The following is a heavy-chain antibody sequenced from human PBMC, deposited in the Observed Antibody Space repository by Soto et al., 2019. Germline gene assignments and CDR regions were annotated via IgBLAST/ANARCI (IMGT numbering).Heavy chain of an antibody. CDR2: IYYSGST. CDR3: ARDKWLDGRYAIYI. V-gene: IGHV4-31*03. J-gene: IGHJ3*02. Sequence: LSLTCTVSGGSISSGGYYWSWIRQHPGKGLEWIGYIYYSGSTYYNPSLKSRVTISVDTSKNQFSLKLSSVTAADTAVYYCARDKWLDGRYAIYIWGQGTMVTVSS. D-gene: IGHD6-19*01. CDR1: GGSISSGGYY.